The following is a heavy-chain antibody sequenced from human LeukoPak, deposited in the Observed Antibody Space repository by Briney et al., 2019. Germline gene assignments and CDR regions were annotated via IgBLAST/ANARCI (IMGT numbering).Heavy chain of an antibody. D-gene: IGHD3-10*01. Sequence: ASVKVSCKASGYTFTSYAMNWVRQAPGQGLEWMGWINTNTGNPTYAQGFTGRFVFSLDTSVSTAYLQISSLKAEDTAVYYCAGGPRGYYYYGMDVWGQGTTVTVS. CDR3: AGGPRGYYYYGMDV. CDR2: INTNTGNP. V-gene: IGHV7-4-1*02. CDR1: GYTFTSYA. J-gene: IGHJ6*02.